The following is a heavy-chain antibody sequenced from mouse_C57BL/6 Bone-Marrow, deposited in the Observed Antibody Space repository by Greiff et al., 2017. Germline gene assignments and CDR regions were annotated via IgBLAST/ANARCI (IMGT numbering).Heavy chain of an antibody. J-gene: IGHJ3*01. Sequence: EVKLQESGGDLVKPGGSLKLSCAASGFTFSSYGMSWVRQTPDKRLEWVATISSGGSYTYYPDSVKGRFTISRDNAKNTLYLQMSSLKSEDTAMYYCARPIYYYGSSLAYWGQGTLVTVSA. CDR2: ISSGGSYT. D-gene: IGHD1-1*01. CDR1: GFTFSSYG. CDR3: ARPIYYYGSSLAY. V-gene: IGHV5-6*01.